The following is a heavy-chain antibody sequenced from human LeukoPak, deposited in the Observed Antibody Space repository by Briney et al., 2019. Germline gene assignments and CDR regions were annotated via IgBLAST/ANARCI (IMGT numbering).Heavy chain of an antibody. CDR3: AKRIIMVRGVIITRYFDY. D-gene: IGHD3-10*01. J-gene: IGHJ4*02. Sequence: GGSLRLSCAASGFTFSDYYMSWIRQAPGKGLEWVSYISSSGSTIYYAASEKGRFTISRDNSKNTLYLQMNSLRAEDTAVYYCAKRIIMVRGVIITRYFDYWGQGTLVTVSS. V-gene: IGHV3-11*01. CDR1: GFTFSDYY. CDR2: ISSSGSTI.